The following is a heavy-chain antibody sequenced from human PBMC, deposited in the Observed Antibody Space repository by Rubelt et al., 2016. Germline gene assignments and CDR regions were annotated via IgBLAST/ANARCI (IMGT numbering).Heavy chain of an antibody. Sequence: EIQVVESGGGLVQPGGSLRLSCAASGFTFSRSSLSWGRQSPGKGLEWVANINEDGSGEHYVDSVKGRFTISRDNTKNSLYLQMSSLRAEDTAVYYCATSHGGHWGQGSLVTVSS. CDR3: ATSHGGH. V-gene: IGHV3-7*01. D-gene: IGHD3-10*01. CDR2: INEDGSGE. CDR1: GFTFSRSS. J-gene: IGHJ4*02.